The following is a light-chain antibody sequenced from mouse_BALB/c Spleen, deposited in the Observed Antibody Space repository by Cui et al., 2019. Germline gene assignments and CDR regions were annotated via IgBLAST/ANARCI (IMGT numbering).Light chain of an antibody. Sequence: DIVMTQSHKFMSTSVGDRVSITCKASQDVGTAVAWYQQKPGQSPKLLIYWASTRHTGVPDRFTGSGSGTDFTLTISNVQSEDLADYFCQQYSSYLALTFGAGTKLELK. CDR1: QDVGTA. J-gene: IGKJ5*01. CDR3: QQYSSYLALT. V-gene: IGKV6-23*01. CDR2: WAS.